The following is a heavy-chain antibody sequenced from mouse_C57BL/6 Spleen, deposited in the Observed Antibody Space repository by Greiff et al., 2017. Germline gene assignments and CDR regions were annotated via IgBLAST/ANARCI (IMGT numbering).Heavy chain of an antibody. CDR3: ARSDYGSSYRYFDV. CDR1: GYAFSSYW. J-gene: IGHJ1*03. CDR2: IYPGDGDT. D-gene: IGHD1-1*01. Sequence: VKLQQSGAELVKPGASVKISCKASGYAFSSYWMNWVKQRPGKGLEWIGQIYPGDGDTNYNGKFKGKATLTADKSSSTAYMQLSSLTSEDSAVYFCARSDYGSSYRYFDVWGTGTTVTVSS. V-gene: IGHV1-80*01.